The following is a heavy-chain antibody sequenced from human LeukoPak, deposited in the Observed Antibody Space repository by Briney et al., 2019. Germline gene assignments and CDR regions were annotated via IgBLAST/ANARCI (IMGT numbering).Heavy chain of an antibody. CDR2: INPNSGGST. J-gene: IGHJ4*02. CDR1: GYTFTGYY. Sequence: ASVKVSCKASGYTFTGYYMHWVRQAPGQGLEWMGWINPNSGGSTTYAQNFQGIVTMTRDTSTSTLYLDLSSLRSEDTALYYCARDSGGYYDYWGQGTLVTVSS. V-gene: IGHV1-46*01. D-gene: IGHD3-16*01. CDR3: ARDSGGYYDY.